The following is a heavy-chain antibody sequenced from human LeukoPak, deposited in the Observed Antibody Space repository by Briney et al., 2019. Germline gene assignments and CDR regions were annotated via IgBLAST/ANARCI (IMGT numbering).Heavy chain of an antibody. CDR3: NCEGDAFDI. CDR1: GYTFTGYY. CDR2: INPNSGGT. V-gene: IGHV1-2*06. Sequence: ASVKVSCKAPGYTFTGYYMHWERQAPGQGLEWMGRINPNSGGTNYAQKFQGRVTITRDTSISTAYMELSRLRSDDTAVYYCNCEGDAFDIWGQGTMVTVSS. J-gene: IGHJ3*02. D-gene: IGHD2-21*01.